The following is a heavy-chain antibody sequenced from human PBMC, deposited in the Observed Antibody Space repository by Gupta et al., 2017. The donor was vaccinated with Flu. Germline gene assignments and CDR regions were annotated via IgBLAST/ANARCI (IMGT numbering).Heavy chain of an antibody. CDR1: GGSVSDYY. D-gene: IGHD2-15*01. CDR3: ARWGGASRNSYDY. Sequence: QVQLQESGPGLVKPSETLSLTCTVSGGSVSDYYWNWIRQPPGKRLEWIGYTSYTGDTNYNPSLKSRVTMSVDTSKNQFSLKVNSVTAADTAVYYCARWGGASRNSYDYWGQGTLVTVSS. J-gene: IGHJ4*02. CDR2: TSYTGDT. V-gene: IGHV4-59*02.